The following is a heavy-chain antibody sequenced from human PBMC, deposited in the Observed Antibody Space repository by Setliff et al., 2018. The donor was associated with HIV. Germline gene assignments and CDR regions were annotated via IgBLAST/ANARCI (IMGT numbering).Heavy chain of an antibody. V-gene: IGHV4-59*01. CDR3: ARIPWVATLWGGAFDL. CDR2: LYYSGST. J-gene: IGHJ3*01. D-gene: IGHD5-12*01. Sequence: SETLSLTCIVSGASIRSYYWAWIRQSPGRGLQYLGHLYYSGSTNYNPSLKSRITMSMDTSKNQFSLQLSSVTAADTAVYYCARIPWVATLWGGAFDLWGHGTKVTVSS. CDR1: GASIRSYY.